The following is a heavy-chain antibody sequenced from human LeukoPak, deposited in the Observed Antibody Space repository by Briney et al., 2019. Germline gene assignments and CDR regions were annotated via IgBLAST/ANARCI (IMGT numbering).Heavy chain of an antibody. D-gene: IGHD6-19*01. Sequence: SVKVSYKASGGTFSSYAISWVRQAPGQGLEWMGGIIPIFGTASYAQKFQGRVAITADESTSTAYMELSSLRSEDTAVYYCARGSSAGSPNWFEPWGEGALVSVSS. J-gene: IGHJ5*02. CDR2: IIPIFGTA. CDR1: GGTFSSYA. CDR3: ARGSSAGSPNWFEP. V-gene: IGHV1-69*13.